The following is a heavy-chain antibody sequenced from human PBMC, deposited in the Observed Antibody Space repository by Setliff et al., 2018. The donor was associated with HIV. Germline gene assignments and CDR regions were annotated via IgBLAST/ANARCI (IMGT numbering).Heavy chain of an antibody. Sequence: ASVKVSCKASGYPFTNFGFTWVRQAPGQGLEWMGWVSAYNGKTRYAQNFQDRVTMTTDTSTSTAYMELRSLTSDDTAVYFCARMGYIDSSGYPDHWGQGTLVTVSS. CDR2: VSAYNGKT. V-gene: IGHV1-18*01. D-gene: IGHD3-22*01. J-gene: IGHJ5*02. CDR1: GYPFTNFG. CDR3: ARMGYIDSSGYPDH.